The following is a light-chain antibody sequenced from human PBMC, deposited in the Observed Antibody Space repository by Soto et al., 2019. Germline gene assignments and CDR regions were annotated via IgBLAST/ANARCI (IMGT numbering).Light chain of an antibody. CDR1: YSDVGVYNS. CDR2: EVS. Sequence: QSVLTQPASVSGSPGQSITISCTGTYSDVGVYNSVSWYQQYPGKAPKLIIYEVSKRPSGISNRFSGSRSGNTASLTISGLQAEDEADYYCSSYTSSSIFYVFGTGTKLTVL. J-gene: IGLJ1*01. V-gene: IGLV2-14*01. CDR3: SSYTSSSIFYV.